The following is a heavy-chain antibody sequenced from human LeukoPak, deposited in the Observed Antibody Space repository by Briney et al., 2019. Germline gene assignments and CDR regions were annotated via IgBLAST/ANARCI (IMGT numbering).Heavy chain of an antibody. V-gene: IGHV4-34*01. CDR3: ARRTRMIKHHYDSSGRPGAFDI. CDR1: GGSFSGYY. Sequence: SETLSLTCAVYGGSFSGYYWSWIRQPPGKGPEWIGEINDSGSSAYNPSLKSRVTILVDTSKNQFSLKLSSVTAADTAVYYCARRTRMIKHHYDSSGRPGAFDIWGQGTMVTVSS. CDR2: INDSGSS. J-gene: IGHJ3*02. D-gene: IGHD3-22*01.